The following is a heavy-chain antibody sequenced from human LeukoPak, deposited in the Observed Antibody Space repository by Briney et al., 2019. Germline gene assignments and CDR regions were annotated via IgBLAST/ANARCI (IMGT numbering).Heavy chain of an antibody. CDR1: GFTFSTFA. CDR2: IFPSSDEI. J-gene: IGHJ5*02. D-gene: IGHD5-12*01. V-gene: IGHV3-23*01. CDR3: ATYRQVLLPFEA. Sequence: GGSLRLSCAASGFTFSTFAMIWVRQPPGKGLEWVSSIFPSSDEIHYADSVRGRFTISRDNSRNTLSLQMNSLRAEDTAIYYCATYRQVLLPFEAWGQGTLVTVSA.